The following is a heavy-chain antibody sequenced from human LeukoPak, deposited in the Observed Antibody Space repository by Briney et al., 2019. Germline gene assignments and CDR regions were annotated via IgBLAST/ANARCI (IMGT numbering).Heavy chain of an antibody. CDR3: ARGLQIGFLEY. J-gene: IGHJ4*02. CDR1: GYTFTSYG. D-gene: IGHD4-11*01. Sequence: ASVKVSCNASGYTFTSYGISWVRQAPGQGPEWMGWISAYNGNTNYAQKFQGRVTLTTDTSTSTAYMEVRSLTSADTAVYYCARGLQIGFLEYWGQGTLVTVSS. V-gene: IGHV1-18*01. CDR2: ISAYNGNT.